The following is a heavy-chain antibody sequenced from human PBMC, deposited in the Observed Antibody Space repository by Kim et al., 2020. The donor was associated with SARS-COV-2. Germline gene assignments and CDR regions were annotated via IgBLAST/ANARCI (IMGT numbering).Heavy chain of an antibody. CDR3: ARRDSTNWYFDY. J-gene: IGHJ4*02. V-gene: IGHV4-59*08. Sequence: YTPSLKSRVTISADPSKKQLSLKLSSVTAADTAVYYCARRDSTNWYFDYWGLGTLVTVSS. D-gene: IGHD7-27*01.